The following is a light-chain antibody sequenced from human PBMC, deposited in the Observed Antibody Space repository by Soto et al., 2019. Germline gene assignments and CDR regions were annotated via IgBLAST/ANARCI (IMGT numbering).Light chain of an antibody. Sequence: SYELTQPPTVSVAPGQTARITCGGSNIETKTVHWLEQRSGQAPVLVIYDDNDRPSGIPERFSGSKSGNTATLTITRVAVGDEADYYCHVWDINSRHVVFGGGTKLTVL. V-gene: IGLV3-21*02. CDR3: HVWDINSRHVV. CDR1: NIETKT. J-gene: IGLJ2*01. CDR2: DDN.